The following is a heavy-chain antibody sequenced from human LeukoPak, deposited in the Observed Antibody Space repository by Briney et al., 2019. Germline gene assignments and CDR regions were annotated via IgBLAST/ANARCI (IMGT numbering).Heavy chain of an antibody. CDR2: IIPIFCTA. CDR3: ARDRAFGVGAIGDY. CDR1: GGTFSSYA. D-gene: IGHD1-26*01. Sequence: GASVKVSCKASGGTFSSYAISWVRQAPGQGLEWMGGIIPIFCTANYAQKFQGRVTITTDESTSTAYMELSSLRSEDTAVYYCARDRAFGVGAIGDYWGQGTLVTVSS. V-gene: IGHV1-69*05. J-gene: IGHJ4*02.